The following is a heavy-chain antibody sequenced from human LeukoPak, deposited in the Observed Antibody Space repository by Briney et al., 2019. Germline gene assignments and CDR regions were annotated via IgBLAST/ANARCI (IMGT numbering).Heavy chain of an antibody. CDR2: ISYDGSNK. D-gene: IGHD3-9*01. J-gene: IGHJ4*02. CDR1: GFTFSSYA. V-gene: IGHV3-30-3*01. Sequence: GGSLRLSCAASGFTFSSYAMHWVRQAPGKGLEWVAVISYDGSNKYYADSVKGRFTISRDNSKNTLYLQMNSLRAEDTAVYYCATAMYYDILTGYYYYFDYWGQGTLVTVSS. CDR3: ATAMYYDILTGYYYYFDY.